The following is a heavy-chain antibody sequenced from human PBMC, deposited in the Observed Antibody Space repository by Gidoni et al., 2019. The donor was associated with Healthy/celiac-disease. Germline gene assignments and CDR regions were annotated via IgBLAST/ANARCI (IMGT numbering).Heavy chain of an antibody. CDR2: ISGSGGST. Sequence: EVQLLESGGGLVQPGGSLRLSCSASGFTFSSYAMSWVRQAPGKGLEWVSAISGSGGSTYYADSVKGRFTISRDNSKNTLYLQMNSLRAEDTAVYYCAKDLGELLGCFDYWGQGTLVTVSS. V-gene: IGHV3-23*01. D-gene: IGHD1-26*01. CDR1: GFTFSSYA. CDR3: AKDLGELLGCFDY. J-gene: IGHJ4*02.